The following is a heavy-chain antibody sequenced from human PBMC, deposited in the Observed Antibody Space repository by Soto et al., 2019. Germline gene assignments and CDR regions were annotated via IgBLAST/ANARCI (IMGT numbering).Heavy chain of an antibody. V-gene: IGHV4-31*03. Sequence: SETLSLTCSVSGGSVSSDGCYWARIRQHPGEGLEGIGHIYHSGTTYYSPSLQRRLLISVDTSKTQYALRLSSATAADTALYFYGRLDRVHDSSGYYRASFDYWGQGTLVTVSS. CDR2: IYHSGTT. CDR3: GRLDRVHDSSGYYRASFDY. D-gene: IGHD3-22*01. CDR1: GGSVSSDGCY. J-gene: IGHJ4*02.